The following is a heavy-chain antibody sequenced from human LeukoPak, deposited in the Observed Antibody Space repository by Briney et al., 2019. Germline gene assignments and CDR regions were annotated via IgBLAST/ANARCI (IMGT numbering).Heavy chain of an antibody. CDR1: GFTFSSYS. CDR3: ARGSWIQLWHFDY. Sequence: GGSLRLSCAASGFTFSSYSMNGVRQAPGKGLEWVSSISSSSSYIYYADSVKGRFTISRDNAKNSLYLQMNSLRAEDTAVYYCARGSWIQLWHFDYWGQGTLVTVSS. CDR2: ISSSSSYI. V-gene: IGHV3-21*01. D-gene: IGHD5-18*01. J-gene: IGHJ4*02.